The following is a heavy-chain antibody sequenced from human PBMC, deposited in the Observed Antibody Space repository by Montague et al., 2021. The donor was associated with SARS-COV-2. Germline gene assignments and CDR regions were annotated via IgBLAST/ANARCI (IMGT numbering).Heavy chain of an antibody. J-gene: IGHJ2*01. CDR1: GFRFSDYY. CDR2: ISNSSTYT. Sequence: SLRLSCAASGFRFSDYYMSWIRQAPGKGPEWVSDISNSSTYTSSADSVKGRFTISRDNAKNSLYLHLNSLRAEDTAVYYCARGGGRYNWNYEGGFDLWGRGTLVTVSS. CDR3: ARGGGRYNWNYEGGFDL. D-gene: IGHD1-7*01. V-gene: IGHV3-11*06.